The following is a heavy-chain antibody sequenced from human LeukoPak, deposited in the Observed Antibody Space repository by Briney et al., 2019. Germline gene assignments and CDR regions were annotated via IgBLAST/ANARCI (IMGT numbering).Heavy chain of an antibody. Sequence: GASLKISCKGSGYIFTTYWIAWVRQMPGKGLEWMGVIYPGDSDTRYSPSFQGQVTLSADKSISTAYLQWSSLKASDTAIYYCARALVGAATLSYWGQGTLVTVSS. CDR3: ARALVGAATLSY. D-gene: IGHD1-26*01. V-gene: IGHV5-51*01. CDR1: GYIFTTYW. J-gene: IGHJ4*02. CDR2: IYPGDSDT.